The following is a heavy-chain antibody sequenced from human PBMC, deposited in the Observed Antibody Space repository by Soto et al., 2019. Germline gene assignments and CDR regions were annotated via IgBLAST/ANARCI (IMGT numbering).Heavy chain of an antibody. Sequence: GGSLRLSCAASGFTFSSYSMNWVRQAPGKGLEWVSSISSSSSYIYYADSLKGRVTMTTDTSTSTAYMELRSLRSDDTAVFYFARVYYDILTGYYIPNFDYWGQGTLVTVSS. D-gene: IGHD3-9*01. CDR3: ARVYYDILTGYYIPNFDY. CDR2: ISSSSSYI. V-gene: IGHV3-21*04. J-gene: IGHJ4*02. CDR1: GFTFSSYS.